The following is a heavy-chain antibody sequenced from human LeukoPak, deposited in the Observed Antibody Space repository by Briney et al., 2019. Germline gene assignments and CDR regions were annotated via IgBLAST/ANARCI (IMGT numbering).Heavy chain of an antibody. V-gene: IGHV3-48*04. CDR1: GLTISSYS. Sequence: GGSLRLSCAASGLTISSYSMNWVRQAPGKGLQWVSYISSSSSTIYYADSVKGRFTISRDNAKNSMYLQMNSLRAEDTALYYCARAPRADDIFFESWGQGTLVTVSS. D-gene: IGHD3-9*01. J-gene: IGHJ4*02. CDR2: ISSSSSTI. CDR3: ARAPRADDIFFES.